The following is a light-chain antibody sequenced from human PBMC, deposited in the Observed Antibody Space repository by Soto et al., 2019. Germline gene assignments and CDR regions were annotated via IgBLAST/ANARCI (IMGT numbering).Light chain of an antibody. CDR3: QQYGSSPRFT. Sequence: EIVLTQSPGTLSLSPRERATLSCRASQSVSSSYLAWYQQKPGQAPRLLIYGASSRATGIPDRFSGSGSGTDFTLTISRLEPEDFAVYYCQQYGSSPRFTFGGGTKVEIK. V-gene: IGKV3-20*01. CDR1: QSVSSSY. J-gene: IGKJ4*01. CDR2: GAS.